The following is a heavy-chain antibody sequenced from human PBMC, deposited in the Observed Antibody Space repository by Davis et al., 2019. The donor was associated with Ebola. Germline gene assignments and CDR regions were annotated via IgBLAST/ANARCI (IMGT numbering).Heavy chain of an antibody. CDR2: IFPGDSDT. V-gene: IGHV5-51*01. J-gene: IGHJ4*02. CDR3: ARQKCISPSCYGSYFDF. CDR1: GNSFNSHW. Sequence: GESLKISCKDSGNSFNSHWIAWVRQLPGKGLECMGIIFPGDSDTRYSPSFQGQVTISADKSITTAYLQWNSLKTSDTAIYYCARQKCISPSCYGSYFDFWGQGTLVTVSS. D-gene: IGHD2-2*01.